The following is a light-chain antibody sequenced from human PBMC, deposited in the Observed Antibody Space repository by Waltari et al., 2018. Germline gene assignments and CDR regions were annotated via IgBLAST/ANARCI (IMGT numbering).Light chain of an antibody. Sequence: IQMTQSPSALSASVGDRVTISCRASQNIYSNLAWYQQKPGKAPKLLIYAASSLQSGIPSRFIGSGSGTDFNLTISSLQPEDSAAYYCQHYYDNPLTFGGGTKVEIK. CDR3: QHYYDNPLT. J-gene: IGKJ4*01. V-gene: IGKV1-6*01. CDR2: AAS. CDR1: QNIYSN.